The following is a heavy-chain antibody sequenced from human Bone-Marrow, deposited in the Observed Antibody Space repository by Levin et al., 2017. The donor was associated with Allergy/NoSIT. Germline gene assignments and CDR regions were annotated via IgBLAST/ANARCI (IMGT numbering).Heavy chain of an antibody. J-gene: IGHJ4*02. CDR1: GFGFSTWD. CDR2: IWHGGEKK. CDR3: ARDAWGRTTPGN. D-gene: IGHD1-1*01. Sequence: PGGSLRLSCTASGFGFSTWDMHWVRQAPGKGLEWVALIWHGGEKKYFADSVKGRFNISRDNSKNIVYLEMNRLRTEDTALYSCARDAWGRTTPGNWGQGTLVTVSS. V-gene: IGHV3-33*01.